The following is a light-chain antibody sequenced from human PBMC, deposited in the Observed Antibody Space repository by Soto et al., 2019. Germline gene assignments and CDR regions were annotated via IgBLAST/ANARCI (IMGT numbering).Light chain of an antibody. CDR3: QQYNKWPFT. J-gene: IGKJ4*01. Sequence: EIVMTQSPATLSVSQGERATLSCRASESVSSNLAWYQQKPGQAPRLLIYGASTRATGIPARFSGSGSGTEFTLTISSLQSEDFAVYYCQQYNKWPFTFGGGTKVEIK. CDR2: GAS. CDR1: ESVSSN. V-gene: IGKV3-15*01.